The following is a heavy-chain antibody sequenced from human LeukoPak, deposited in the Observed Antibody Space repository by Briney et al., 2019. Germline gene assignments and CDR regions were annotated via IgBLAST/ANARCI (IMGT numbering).Heavy chain of an antibody. CDR3: ASRKLGNDY. J-gene: IGHJ4*02. CDR2: IYHTGST. V-gene: IGHV4-59*02. Sequence: SETLSLTCTISGGSVSDYYWSWIRQSPGKGLEWIGYIYHTGSTSYSPSLKGRVTISADTPQNQFSLKLSSVTAADTAVYYCASRKLGNDYWGQGTLVTVSS. D-gene: IGHD7-27*01. CDR1: GGSVSDYY.